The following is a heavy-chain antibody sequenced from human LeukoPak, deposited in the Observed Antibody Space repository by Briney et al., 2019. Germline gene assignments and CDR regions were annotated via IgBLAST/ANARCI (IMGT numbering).Heavy chain of an antibody. D-gene: IGHD2-2*01. Sequence: GASVKVSCKASGYTFTGYYMHWVRQAPGQGLEWMGWMNPNSGNTGYAQKFQGRVTMTRNTSISTAYMELSSLRSEDTAVYYCARGVPDFDYWGQGTLVTVSS. CDR1: GYTFTGYY. V-gene: IGHV1-8*02. CDR3: ARGVPDFDY. CDR2: MNPNSGNT. J-gene: IGHJ4*02.